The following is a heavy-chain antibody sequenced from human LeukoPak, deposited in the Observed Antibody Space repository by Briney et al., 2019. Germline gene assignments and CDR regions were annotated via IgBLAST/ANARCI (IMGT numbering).Heavy chain of an antibody. CDR2: INHSGST. V-gene: IGHV4-34*01. Sequence: KSSETLSLTCTVSGGSISSYYWSWIRQPPGKGLEWIGEINHSGSTNYNPSLKSRVTISVDTSKNQFSLKLSSVTAADTAAYYCARLRLRLGELSLYKGGRVGFDYWGQGTLVTVSS. D-gene: IGHD3-16*02. CDR1: GGSISSYY. CDR3: ARLRLRLGELSLYKGGRVGFDY. J-gene: IGHJ4*02.